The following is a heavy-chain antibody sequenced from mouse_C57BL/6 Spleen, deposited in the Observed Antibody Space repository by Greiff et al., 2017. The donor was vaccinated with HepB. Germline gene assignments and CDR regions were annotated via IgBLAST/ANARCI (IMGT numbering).Heavy chain of an antibody. V-gene: IGHV2-2*01. CDR3: ARSPFDYYGSPFDY. Sequence: QVQLKESGPGLVQPSQSLSITCTVSGFSLTSYGVHWVRQSPGKGLEWLGVIWSGGSTDYNAAFISRLSISKDNSKSQVFFKMNSLQADDTAIYYCARSPFDYYGSPFDYWGQGTTLTVSS. J-gene: IGHJ2*01. D-gene: IGHD1-1*01. CDR1: GFSLTSYG. CDR2: IWSGGST.